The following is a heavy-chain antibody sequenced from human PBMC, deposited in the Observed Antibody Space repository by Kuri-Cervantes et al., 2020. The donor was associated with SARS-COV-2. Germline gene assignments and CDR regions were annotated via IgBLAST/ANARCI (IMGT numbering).Heavy chain of an antibody. V-gene: IGHV1-18*01. CDR1: GYSFISSG. Sequence: ASVKVSCKASGYSFISSGISWVRQAPGQGLEWMGWVNPYNGDTNYAQNFQGRVTMTTDTSTTTAYMELRSLRSDDTAVYYCARDRNPTPIVVLTVIRMDAFDIWGQGTMVTVSS. J-gene: IGHJ3*02. CDR2: VNPYNGDT. CDR3: ARDRNPTPIVVLTVIRMDAFDI. D-gene: IGHD2-21*02.